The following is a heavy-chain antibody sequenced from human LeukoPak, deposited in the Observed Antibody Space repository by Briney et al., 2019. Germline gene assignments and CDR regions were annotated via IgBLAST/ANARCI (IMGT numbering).Heavy chain of an antibody. D-gene: IGHD4-23*01. J-gene: IGHJ3*02. V-gene: IGHV1-24*01. CDR1: GYTLTELS. CDR2: FDPEDGET. CDR3: ATVLGIKRLVTPGVAAFDI. Sequence: ASVKVSCKVSGYTLTELSMHWVRQAPGKGLEWMGGFDPEDGETIYAQKFQGRVTMTEDTSTDTAYMELSSLRSEDTAVYYCATVLGIKRLVTPGVAAFDIWGQGTMVTVSS.